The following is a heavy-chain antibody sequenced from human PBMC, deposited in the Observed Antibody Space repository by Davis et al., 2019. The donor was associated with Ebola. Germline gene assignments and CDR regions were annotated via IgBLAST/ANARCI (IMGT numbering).Heavy chain of an antibody. J-gene: IGHJ4*02. D-gene: IGHD2-21*02. CDR2: IKPKTDGRTT. CDR1: GFASSDAW. Sequence: PGGSLRLSCAAPGFASSDAWLSWVRQAPGKGLEWVGRIKPKTDGRTTDYAAPVKGKFTIFRDDSKNTLFLQMNSLKPEDTALYYCTTAVMTYFDSWGQGTLVTVSS. V-gene: IGHV3-15*01. CDR3: TTAVMTYFDS.